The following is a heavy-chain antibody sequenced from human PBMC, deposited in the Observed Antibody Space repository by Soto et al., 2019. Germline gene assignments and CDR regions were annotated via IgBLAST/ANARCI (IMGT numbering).Heavy chain of an antibody. D-gene: IGHD3-3*01. V-gene: IGHV1-3*01. J-gene: IGHJ4*02. CDR3: ARDQEWLLSRYFDY. CDR1: GYTFTSYA. Sequence: GXSVKVSCKASGYTFTSYAMHWVRQAPGQRLEWMGWINAGNGNTKYSQKFQGRVTITRDTSASTAYMELSSLRSEDTAVYYCARDQEWLLSRYFDYWGQGTLVTVSS. CDR2: INAGNGNT.